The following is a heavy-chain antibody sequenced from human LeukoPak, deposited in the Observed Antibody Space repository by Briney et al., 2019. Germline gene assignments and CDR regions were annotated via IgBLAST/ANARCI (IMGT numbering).Heavy chain of an antibody. D-gene: IGHD6-13*01. V-gene: IGHV3-7*01. CDR1: GFTFSRYW. Sequence: PGGSLRLSCAASGFTFSRYWMSWVRQAPGKGLEWVANIKQDGSEKYYVDSVKGRFTISRDNAKNSPYLQMNSLRAEDTAVYYCARSAGSSSWYEGYYFDYWGQGTLVTVSS. J-gene: IGHJ4*02. CDR3: ARSAGSSSWYEGYYFDY. CDR2: IKQDGSEK.